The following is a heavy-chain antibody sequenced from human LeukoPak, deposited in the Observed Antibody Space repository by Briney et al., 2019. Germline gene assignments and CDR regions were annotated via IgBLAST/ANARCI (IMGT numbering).Heavy chain of an antibody. Sequence: ASVKVSCKASGYTFTGYSMHWVRQAPGQGLEWMGWINPNSGGTNYAQKFQGRVTMTRDTSISTAYMELSRLRSDDTAVYYCARGAPLYYYDSSGHSLFDYWGQGTLVTVSS. CDR1: GYTFTGYS. CDR3: ARGAPLYYYDSSGHSLFDY. V-gene: IGHV1-2*02. CDR2: INPNSGGT. D-gene: IGHD3-22*01. J-gene: IGHJ4*02.